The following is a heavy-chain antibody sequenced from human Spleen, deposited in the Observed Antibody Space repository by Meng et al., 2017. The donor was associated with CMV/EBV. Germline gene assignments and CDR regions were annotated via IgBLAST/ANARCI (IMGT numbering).Heavy chain of an antibody. V-gene: IGHV4-61*01. CDR2: IYHSGST. CDR1: SVISCNYY. J-gene: IGHJ2*01. D-gene: IGHD2-21*01. CDR3: ASRPYCGGDCYTEFDL. Sequence: SVISCNYYWSSIRQPPGKGLEWIGYIYHSGSTTYNPSLKSRVTISLDTSRNQFSLRLSSVTAADTAVYYCASRPYCGGDCYTEFDLWGRGTLVTVSS.